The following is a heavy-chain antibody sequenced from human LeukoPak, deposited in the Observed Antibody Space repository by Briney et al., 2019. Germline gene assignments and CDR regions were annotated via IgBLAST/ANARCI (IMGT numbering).Heavy chain of an antibody. Sequence: GGSLRLSCAASGFTVSSNYMNWVRQAPGKGLEWVSMIYPNGNTFYTDSVKGRFTISRDNSKNTLDLQMSSLRAEDTAVYYCARDESGSYFGGGSVYWGQGTLVTVSS. CDR2: IYPNGNT. V-gene: IGHV3-66*01. D-gene: IGHD1-26*01. CDR3: ARDESGSYFGGGSVY. CDR1: GFTVSSNY. J-gene: IGHJ4*02.